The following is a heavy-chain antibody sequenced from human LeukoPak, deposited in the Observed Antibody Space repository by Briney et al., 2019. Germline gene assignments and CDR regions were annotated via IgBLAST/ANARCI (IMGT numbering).Heavy chain of an antibody. CDR2: ISGRGGST. CDR1: GFTFSSYA. D-gene: IGHD3-9*01. Sequence: GGSLRLSCAASGFTFSSYAMSWVRQAPGKGLEWVSAISGRGGSTYYADSVKGRFTISRDNSKNTLYLQMNSLRAEDTAVYYCAKANSGYDILTGYYPTTYYYYMDVWGKGTTVTVSS. V-gene: IGHV3-23*01. CDR3: AKANSGYDILTGYYPTTYYYYMDV. J-gene: IGHJ6*03.